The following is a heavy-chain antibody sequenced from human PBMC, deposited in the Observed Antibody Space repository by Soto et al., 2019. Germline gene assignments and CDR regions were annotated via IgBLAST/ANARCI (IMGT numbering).Heavy chain of an antibody. CDR2: ISYDGSNQ. V-gene: IGHV3-30*18. J-gene: IGHJ6*02. CDR3: AKTPDVGSGWYVSTLDAYYGLDV. D-gene: IGHD6-19*01. CDR1: GFTFSSYG. Sequence: QVLLVESGGGVGQPVRSLRLSCAASGFTFSSYGMHWARQAPGKGLQRVAVISYDGSNQYYADSVKGRFTISRDNSQNTLYLLMNSLRAEDTAVYYCAKTPDVGSGWYVSTLDAYYGLDVLVQGPKVTFAS.